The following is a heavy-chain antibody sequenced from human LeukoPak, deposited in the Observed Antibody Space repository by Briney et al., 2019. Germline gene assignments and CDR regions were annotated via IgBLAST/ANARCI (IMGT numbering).Heavy chain of an antibody. V-gene: IGHV3-13*01. CDR2: IGTAGDT. Sequence: GGSLRLSCAASGFTFSSYDMHWVRQATGKGLEWVSAIGTAGDTYYPGSVKGRFTISRENAKNSLYLQMNSLRAGDTAVYYCARGSKQQLVLDYWGQGTLVTVSS. J-gene: IGHJ4*02. CDR3: ARGSKQQLVLDY. CDR1: GFTFSSYD. D-gene: IGHD6-13*01.